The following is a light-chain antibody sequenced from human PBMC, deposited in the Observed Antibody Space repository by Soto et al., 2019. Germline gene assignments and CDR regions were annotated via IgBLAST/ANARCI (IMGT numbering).Light chain of an antibody. Sequence: QSALTQPPSASGSPGQSVTISCTGTSRDVGGHDYVSWYQQYPGKAPKLMIYELSKRPSGVPDRFSGSKSGNTASLTVSGLQAEDEADYYCSSYVTGNSLIFGGGTKLTVL. V-gene: IGLV2-8*01. J-gene: IGLJ2*01. CDR1: SRDVGGHDY. CDR3: SSYVTGNSLI. CDR2: ELS.